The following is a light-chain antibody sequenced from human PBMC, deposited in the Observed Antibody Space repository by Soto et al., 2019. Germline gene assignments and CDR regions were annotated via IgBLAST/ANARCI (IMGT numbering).Light chain of an antibody. CDR1: LSVSSD. CDR3: QQRSNWPPA. Sequence: DIVLTQSPGTLSLSPGERATLSCRASLSVSSDLAWYQQRPGQPPRLLIYGASSRATGIPDRISGRGSGTDFTLTISRLEPEDFAVYYCQQRSNWPPAFGQGTRLEIK. CDR2: GAS. V-gene: IGKV3D-20*02. J-gene: IGKJ5*01.